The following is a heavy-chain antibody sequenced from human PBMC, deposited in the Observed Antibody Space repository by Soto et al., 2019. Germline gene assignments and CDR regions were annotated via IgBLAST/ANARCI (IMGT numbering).Heavy chain of an antibody. CDR1: GYTFNSYG. V-gene: IGHV1-18*01. Sequence: QVQLVQSGAEVKKPGASVKVSCKASGYTFNSYGISWVRQAPGQGLEWMGWISAYNDNTNYAQNLQGRATMTTDTATSTAYRALRSLRSDDTAVYYCARDSPPADYWGQGTLVTVSS. CDR2: ISAYNDNT. CDR3: ARDSPPADY. J-gene: IGHJ4*02.